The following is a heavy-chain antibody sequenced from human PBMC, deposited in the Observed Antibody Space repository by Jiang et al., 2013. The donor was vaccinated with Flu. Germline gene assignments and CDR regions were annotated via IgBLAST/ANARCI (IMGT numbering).Heavy chain of an antibody. CDR1: GYIFTTYW. V-gene: IGHV5-10-1*01. D-gene: IGHD1-26*01. CDR3: ARGETPIVGATVWFDP. J-gene: IGHJ5*02. CDR2: IDPTDSYT. Sequence: GAEVKKPGESLRISCKGSGYIFTTYWISWVRQMPGKGLEWMGNIDPTDSYTNYSPSFQGHVTISTDNSINTAYLQWSSLKASDTAMYYCARGETPIVGATVWFDPWGQGTLVTVSS.